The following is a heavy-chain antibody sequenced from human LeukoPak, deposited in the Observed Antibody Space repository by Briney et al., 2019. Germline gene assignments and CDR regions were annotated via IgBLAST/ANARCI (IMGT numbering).Heavy chain of an antibody. J-gene: IGHJ5*02. Sequence: PGGSLRLSCAASGFTFSSYVMHWVRQAPGKGLGWVALIWYDGSNKYYADSVKGRFTISRDNSKSTLYLQMNSLRAEDTAVYYCARRVDAARWFDPWGQGTLVTVSS. D-gene: IGHD2-15*01. CDR2: IWYDGSNK. V-gene: IGHV3-33*01. CDR1: GFTFSSYV. CDR3: ARRVDAARWFDP.